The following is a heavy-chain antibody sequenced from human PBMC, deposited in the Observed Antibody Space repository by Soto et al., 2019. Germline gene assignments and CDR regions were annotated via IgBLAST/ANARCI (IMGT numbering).Heavy chain of an antibody. CDR1: GYTFTGYY. V-gene: IGHV1-2*02. CDR2: INPNSGDT. CDR3: AKGGAIVAAATRVYLYNAMDV. D-gene: IGHD1-26*01. J-gene: IGHJ6*02. Sequence: QVQLVQSGTEVKRPGDSVKVSCKASGYTFTGYYVHWVRQSPGQGLEWMGWINPNSGDTYLAQRFQGRVTMNRDTSIGTAYMEVRGLTSDDTAEYYCAKGGAIVAAATRVYLYNAMDVWGQGTTVTVSS.